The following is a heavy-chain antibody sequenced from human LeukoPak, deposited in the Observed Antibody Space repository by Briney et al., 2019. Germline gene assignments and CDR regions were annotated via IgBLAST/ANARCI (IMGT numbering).Heavy chain of an antibody. V-gene: IGHV3-48*01. CDR2: ISSSSSTI. D-gene: IGHD2-2*01. Sequence: GGSLRLSCAASGFTFSSYSMNWVRQAPGKWLEWVSYISSSSSTIYYADSVKGRFTISRDNAKNSLYLQMNSLRAEDTAVYYCAREGLGYCSSTSCPDHWFDPWGQGTLVTVSS. CDR1: GFTFSSYS. J-gene: IGHJ5*02. CDR3: AREGLGYCSSTSCPDHWFDP.